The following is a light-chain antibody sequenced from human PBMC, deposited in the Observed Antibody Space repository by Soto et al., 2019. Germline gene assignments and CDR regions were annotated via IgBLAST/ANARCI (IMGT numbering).Light chain of an antibody. CDR2: SNN. J-gene: IGLJ2*01. CDR1: SSNIGSKT. Sequence: QSVLTQPPSASGTPGQRVTISCSGSSSNIGSKTVNWYQQLPGTAPTLLIYSNNQRPSGVPDRFSGSKSGTSASLAISGLQSEDEDDYYCAAWDDSLNGVVFGGGTKLTVL. CDR3: AAWDDSLNGVV. V-gene: IGLV1-44*01.